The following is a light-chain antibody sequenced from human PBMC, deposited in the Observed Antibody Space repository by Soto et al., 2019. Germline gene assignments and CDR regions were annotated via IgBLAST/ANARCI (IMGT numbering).Light chain of an antibody. Sequence: QSVLTQPPSASGTPGQRVTISCSGSSSNIGSNYVYWYQQLPGTAPKLLIYRNNQLPSGVPDRFSGSKSGTSASLAISGLRSEDESDYYCAAWDDSLSGWVFGGGTQLTVL. CDR3: AAWDDSLSGWV. CDR2: RNN. J-gene: IGLJ3*02. V-gene: IGLV1-47*01. CDR1: SSNIGSNY.